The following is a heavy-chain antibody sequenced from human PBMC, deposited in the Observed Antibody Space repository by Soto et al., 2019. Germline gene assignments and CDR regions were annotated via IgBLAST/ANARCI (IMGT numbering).Heavy chain of an antibody. V-gene: IGHV3-7*03. CDR2: IKQDGSEK. D-gene: IGHD3-22*01. CDR1: GFTFSSYW. J-gene: IGHJ6*02. CDR3: ARETYYYEIGYYGMDV. Sequence: EVQLVESGGGLVQPGGSLRLSCAASGFTFSSYWMSWVRQAPGKGLEWVANIKQDGSEKYYVDSVKGRFTISRDNAKNSLYLQMNSLRAEDTAVYYCARETYYYEIGYYGMDVWGQGTTVTVSS.